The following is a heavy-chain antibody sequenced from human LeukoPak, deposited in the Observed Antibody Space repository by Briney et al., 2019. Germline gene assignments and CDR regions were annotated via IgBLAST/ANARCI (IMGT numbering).Heavy chain of an antibody. Sequence: PSETLSLTCAVYGGSFSNYYWSWIRQPPGKGLEWIGEIIHSGTTNYNPSLKSRVTISVDTSKKQFSLRLTSMIAADTALYYCARGQVPAARGYNWFDPWGQGTLVTVPS. J-gene: IGHJ5*02. CDR2: IIHSGTT. V-gene: IGHV4-34*01. CDR3: ARGQVPAARGYNWFDP. D-gene: IGHD2-2*01. CDR1: GGSFSNYY.